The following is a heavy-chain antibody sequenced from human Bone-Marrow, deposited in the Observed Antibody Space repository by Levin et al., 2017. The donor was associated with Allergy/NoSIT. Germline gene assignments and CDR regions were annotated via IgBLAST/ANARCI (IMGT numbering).Heavy chain of an antibody. Sequence: SETLSLTCAVSGGSISSSNCWSWVRQPPGKGLEWIGEIYYRGDTNYNPSLKSRVTLSFDESKNQFSLNLSSVTAADTAIYYCATSFLDNWGQGTLVTVSS. CDR2: IYYRGDT. CDR1: GGSISSSNC. V-gene: IGHV4-4*02. J-gene: IGHJ4*02. CDR3: ATSFLDN. D-gene: IGHD3-16*02.